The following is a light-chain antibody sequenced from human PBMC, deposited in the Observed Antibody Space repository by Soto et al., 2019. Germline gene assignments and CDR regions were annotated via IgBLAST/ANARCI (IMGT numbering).Light chain of an antibody. CDR2: DAS. CDR1: QSVRSS. V-gene: IGKV3-15*01. J-gene: IGKJ1*01. CDR3: QQYNNWPPWT. Sequence: VLTQSPATLSVSPGESVTLSCRASQSVRSSLAWYQQNPGQAPRLLIYDASTRATGIPVRFSGSGSGTEFTLTISGLQSDDFAVYYCQQYNNWPPWTVGQGTKVDIK.